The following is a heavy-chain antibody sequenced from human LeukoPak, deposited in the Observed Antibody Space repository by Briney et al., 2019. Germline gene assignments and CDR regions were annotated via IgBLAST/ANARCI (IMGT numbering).Heavy chain of an antibody. CDR3: ARDRGIAAAGRDGAFDY. CDR2: IYSGGST. D-gene: IGHD6-13*01. J-gene: IGHJ4*02. CDR1: GFTXXSXY. Sequence: SLRLSXXXXGFTXXSXYMSWVRXAPGKGLEWVSVIYSGGSTYYSDSVKVRFTISRDNSKNSLYLQMNSLRAEDTAVYYCARDRGIAAAGRDGAFDYWGQGTLVTVSS. V-gene: IGHV3-66*01.